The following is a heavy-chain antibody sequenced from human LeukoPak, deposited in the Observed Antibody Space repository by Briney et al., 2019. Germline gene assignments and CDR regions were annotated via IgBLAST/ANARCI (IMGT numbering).Heavy chain of an antibody. CDR3: AKARPAYGAPFDF. V-gene: IGHV1-18*01. CDR1: GYTFTTYG. J-gene: IGHJ4*02. D-gene: IGHD4-17*01. CDR2: ISTYNGNT. Sequence: ASVKVSCKASGYTFTTYGISWVRQAPGQGLEWMGWISTYNGNTNYAQKLQGRVTMTTDTSTSTAYMELRSLRSDDTAVYYCAKARPAYGAPFDFCGQLTLVTVSS.